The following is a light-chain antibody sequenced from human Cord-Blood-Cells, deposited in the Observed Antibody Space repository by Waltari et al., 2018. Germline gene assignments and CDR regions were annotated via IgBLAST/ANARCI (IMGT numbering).Light chain of an antibody. J-gene: IGLJ1*01. CDR1: SSAVGGYNY. CDR2: DVS. CDR3: SSYTSSSTYV. Sequence: QSALTQPASVSGSPGHSITISCTGTSSAVGGYNYVSWYQQHPGKAPKRMIYDVSNRPSGVSNRFSGSKSGNTASLTISGLQAEDEADYYCSSYTSSSTYVFGTGTKVTVL. V-gene: IGLV2-14*01.